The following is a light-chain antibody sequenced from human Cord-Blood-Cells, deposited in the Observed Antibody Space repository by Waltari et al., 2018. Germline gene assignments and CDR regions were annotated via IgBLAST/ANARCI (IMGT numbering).Light chain of an antibody. Sequence: DIQMTQYPSSLSASVGDRVTITCQASQDISNYLNWYLQKPGKAPKLLIYDASNLETGVPSRFSGSGSGTDFTFTISSLQPEDIATYYCQQYDNLPFTFGPGTKVDIK. CDR2: DAS. CDR3: QQYDNLPFT. CDR1: QDISNY. J-gene: IGKJ3*01. V-gene: IGKV1-33*01.